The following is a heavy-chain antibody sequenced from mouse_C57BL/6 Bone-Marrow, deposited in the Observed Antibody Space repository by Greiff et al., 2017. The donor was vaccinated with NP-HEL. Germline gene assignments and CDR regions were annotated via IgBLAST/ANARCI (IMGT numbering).Heavy chain of an antibody. CDR1: GYTFTSYW. D-gene: IGHD1-1*01. Sequence: QVQLQQSGAELVKPGASVKLSCKASGYTFTSYWMQWVKQRPGQGLEWIGEIDPSDSYTNYNQKFKGKATLTVDTSSSTAYMQLSSLTSEDSAVYYYVTTGVATDWYFDFWGRGKAVTV. CDR3: VTTGVATDWYFDF. CDR2: IDPSDSYT. J-gene: IGHJ1*03. V-gene: IGHV1-50*01.